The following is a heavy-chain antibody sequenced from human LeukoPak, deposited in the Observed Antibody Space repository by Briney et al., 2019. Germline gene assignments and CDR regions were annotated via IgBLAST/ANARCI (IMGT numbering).Heavy chain of an antibody. CDR2: INPSGGST. V-gene: IGHV1-46*01. J-gene: IGHJ3*02. CDR1: GYTFTSYY. Sequence: ASVKISCKASGYTFTSYYMHWVRQAPGQGLEWMGIINPSGGSTSYAQKFQGRVTMTRDTSTSTVYMELSSLRSEDTAVYYCAKEGYCSSTNCYGGAFDIWGQGTMVTVSS. D-gene: IGHD2-2*01. CDR3: AKEGYCSSTNCYGGAFDI.